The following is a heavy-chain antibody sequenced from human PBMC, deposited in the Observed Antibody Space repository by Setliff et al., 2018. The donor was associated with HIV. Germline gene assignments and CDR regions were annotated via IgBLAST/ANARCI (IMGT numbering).Heavy chain of an antibody. Sequence: TLSLTCSVSGGSINSDNYWGWIRQAPGKGLEWIGSIYYSGTTYYNPSLRGRVTISVDRSRNQFSLKLRSVTAADTAVYYCVSGPLSGYGYYFDYWGQGALVTVSS. V-gene: IGHV4-39*01. D-gene: IGHD3-3*01. J-gene: IGHJ4*02. CDR3: VSGPLSGYGYYFDY. CDR2: IYYSGTT. CDR1: GGSINSDNY.